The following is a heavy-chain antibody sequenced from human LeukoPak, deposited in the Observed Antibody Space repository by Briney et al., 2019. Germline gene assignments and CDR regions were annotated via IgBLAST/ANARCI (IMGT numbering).Heavy chain of an antibody. J-gene: IGHJ4*02. D-gene: IGHD3-10*01. CDR2: INHSGST. CDR1: GGSFSGYY. V-gene: IGHV4-34*01. Sequence: SETLSLTCAVYGGSFSGYYWSWIRQPPGKGLEWIGEINHSGSTNYNPSLKSRVTISVDTSKNQFSLKLSSVTAADTAVYYCARGLRTYYYGSGTVPYFDYWGQGTLVTVSS. CDR3: ARGLRTYYYGSGTVPYFDY.